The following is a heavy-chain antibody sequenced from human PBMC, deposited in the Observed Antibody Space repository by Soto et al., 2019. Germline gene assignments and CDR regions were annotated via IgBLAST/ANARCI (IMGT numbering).Heavy chain of an antibody. CDR1: GFTFSNAW. Sequence: LGGSLRLSCAASGFTFSNAWMNWVRQAPGKGLECVGRIKSKTDGGTTDYAAPLKGIFTISRDDSKNTLYLQMNSLKTEDTAVYYCTTETEYCGGDCYTVFDNWGQGTVVTACS. D-gene: IGHD2-21*02. J-gene: IGHJ4*02. V-gene: IGHV3-15*07. CDR2: IKSKTDGGTT. CDR3: TTETEYCGGDCYTVFDN.